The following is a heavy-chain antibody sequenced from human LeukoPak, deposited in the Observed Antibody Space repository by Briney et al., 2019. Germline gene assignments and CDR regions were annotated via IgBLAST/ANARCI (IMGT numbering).Heavy chain of an antibody. Sequence: GGSLRLSCAASGFILSSYSMNWVRQAPGKGLEWTSYISSSSSTIYYAESVKGRFTISRDNAKNSLYLQMNSLRDEDTALYYCARNLISVAGELDYWGQGALVTVSS. CDR1: GFILSSYS. D-gene: IGHD6-19*01. V-gene: IGHV3-48*02. CDR2: ISSSSSTI. CDR3: ARNLISVAGELDY. J-gene: IGHJ4*02.